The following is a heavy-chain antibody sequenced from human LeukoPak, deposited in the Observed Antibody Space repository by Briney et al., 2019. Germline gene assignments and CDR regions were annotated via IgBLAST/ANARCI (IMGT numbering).Heavy chain of an antibody. CDR2: ISSSSNYI. D-gene: IGHD3-22*01. J-gene: IGHJ4*02. CDR1: GFTFSSDS. Sequence: GGSLRLSCAASGFTFSSDSMNWVRQAPGKGLEWVSSISSSSNYIYYADSVKGRFTISRDNAKNSLYLQMSSLRAEDTALYYCAKDNYSSGYYYLFDYWGQGTLVTVSS. CDR3: AKDNYSSGYYYLFDY. V-gene: IGHV3-21*04.